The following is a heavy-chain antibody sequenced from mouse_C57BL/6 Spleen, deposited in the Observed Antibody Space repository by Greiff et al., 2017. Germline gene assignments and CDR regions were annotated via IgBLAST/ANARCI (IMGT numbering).Heavy chain of an antibody. Sequence: QVQLQQSGAELMKPGASVKLSCKATGYTFTGYWIEWVKQRPGHGLEWIGEILPGSGSTTYNEKFKGKATFTAVTSSNPAYMQLSSLTTEDSAIYSCAWGYGSSYRGAMDYWGQGTSVTVSS. V-gene: IGHV1-9*01. CDR3: AWGYGSSYRGAMDY. CDR2: ILPGSGST. CDR1: GYTFTGYW. J-gene: IGHJ4*01. D-gene: IGHD1-1*01.